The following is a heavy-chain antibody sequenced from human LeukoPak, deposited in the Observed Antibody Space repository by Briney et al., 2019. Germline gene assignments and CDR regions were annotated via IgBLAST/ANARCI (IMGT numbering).Heavy chain of an antibody. CDR1: GFTFSTSA. Sequence: GGSLRLSCSASGFTFSTSAMHWVRQAPGKGLEYVSSLGVNGISAYYADSVRGRLTISRDNSKGTLFLQMSSLRAEDTAVYYCVKGQEVVYTPTFDFWGQGTLVTVSS. CDR2: LGVNGISA. CDR3: VKGQEVVYTPTFDF. J-gene: IGHJ4*02. D-gene: IGHD2-8*02. V-gene: IGHV3-64D*09.